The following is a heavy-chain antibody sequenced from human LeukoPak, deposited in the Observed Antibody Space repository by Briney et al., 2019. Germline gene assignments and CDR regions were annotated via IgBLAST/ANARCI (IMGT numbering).Heavy chain of an antibody. CDR3: ARADYGDYYYFDY. V-gene: IGHV4-38-2*02. Sequence: PSETLSLTCTVSGYSISSGYYWGCVRPPPGKGLEWIGIIYHSGTTYYNPSLKSRVTISVDTSQNQFSLKLSSVTAADTAVYYCARADYGDYYYFDYWGQGTLVTVSS. CDR1: GYSISSGYY. D-gene: IGHD4-17*01. CDR2: IYHSGTT. J-gene: IGHJ4*02.